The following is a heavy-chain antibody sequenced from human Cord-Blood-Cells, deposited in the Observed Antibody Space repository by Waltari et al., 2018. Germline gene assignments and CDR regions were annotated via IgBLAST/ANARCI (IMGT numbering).Heavy chain of an antibody. D-gene: IGHD3-9*01. V-gene: IGHV3-23*01. CDR1: GFTFSSYA. CDR3: AKHPLHYDILTGYFDY. Sequence: EVQLLESGGGLVQPGGSLRLSCAASGFTFSSYAMSWVRQAPGQGLEWVSAISGSGGSTYYADSVKGRFTISRDNSKNTLYLQMNSLRAEDTAVYYCAKHPLHYDILTGYFDYWGQGTLVTVSS. CDR2: ISGSGGST. J-gene: IGHJ4*02.